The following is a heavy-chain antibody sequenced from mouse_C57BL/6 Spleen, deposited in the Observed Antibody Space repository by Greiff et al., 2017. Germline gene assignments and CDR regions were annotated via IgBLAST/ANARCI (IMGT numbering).Heavy chain of an antibody. Sequence: VQLQQSGAELARPGASVKMSCKASGYTFTSYTMHWVKQRPGQGLEWIGYINPSSGYTKYNQKFKDKATLTADKSSSTAYMQLSSLTSEDSAVYYCARSWGTDYAMDYWGQGTSVTVSS. CDR3: ARSWGTDYAMDY. CDR1: GYTFTSYT. CDR2: INPSSGYT. V-gene: IGHV1-4*01. J-gene: IGHJ4*01. D-gene: IGHD3-3*01.